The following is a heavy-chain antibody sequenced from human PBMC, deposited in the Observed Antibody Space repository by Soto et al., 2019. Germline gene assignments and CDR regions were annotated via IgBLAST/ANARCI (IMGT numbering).Heavy chain of an antibody. CDR3: ARGGTVTSPLDY. CDR2: IYYSGST. CDR1: GGSISSYY. D-gene: IGHD4-4*01. V-gene: IGHV4-59*01. Sequence: ASENLSLPCTGSGGSISSYYWSWIRQPPGKGLEWIGYIYYSGSTNYNPSLKSRVTISVDTSKNQFSLKLSSVTAADTAVYYCARGGTVTSPLDYWGQGTLVTVSS. J-gene: IGHJ4*02.